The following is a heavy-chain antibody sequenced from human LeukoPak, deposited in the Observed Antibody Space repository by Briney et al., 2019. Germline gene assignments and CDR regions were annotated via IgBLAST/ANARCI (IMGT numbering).Heavy chain of an antibody. J-gene: IGHJ4*02. Sequence: GGSLRLSCAASGFTFSDYYMSWIRQAPGKGLEWVSYISSSGSTIYYADSVKGRFTISRDNAKNSLYLQMDSLRADDTAVYYCARDTRYDSSGLGFDYWGQGTLVTVSS. CDR1: GFTFSDYY. V-gene: IGHV3-11*01. D-gene: IGHD3-22*01. CDR3: ARDTRYDSSGLGFDY. CDR2: ISSSGSTI.